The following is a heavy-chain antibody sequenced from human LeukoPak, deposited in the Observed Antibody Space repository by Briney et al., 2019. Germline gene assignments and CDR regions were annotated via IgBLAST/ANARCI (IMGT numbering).Heavy chain of an antibody. J-gene: IGHJ6*02. V-gene: IGHV4-59*08. D-gene: IGHD1-1*01. CDR2: IYYSGST. CDR3: ARTRLERRSRPFEDYYYDMDV. CDR1: GDSISSYY. Sequence: SETLSLTCTVSGDSISSYYWSWIRQPPGKGLEWIGYIYYSGSTNYNPSLKSRVTISVDTSKNQLSLKVTSVTASDTAVYYCARTRLERRSRPFEDYYYDMDVWGQGTTVTVSS.